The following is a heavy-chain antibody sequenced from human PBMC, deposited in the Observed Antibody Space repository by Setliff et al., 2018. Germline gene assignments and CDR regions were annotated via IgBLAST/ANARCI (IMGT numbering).Heavy chain of an antibody. J-gene: IGHJ6*03. CDR3: AKPTTVTTTHYYYYMDV. V-gene: IGHV3-48*04. CDR1: GFTFSNYA. D-gene: IGHD4-4*01. CDR2: ISDASRTI. Sequence: GESLKISCAVSGFTFSNYAMNWVRQAPGKGLEWVSYISDASRTIYYADSVKGRFTISRDNVKNSLYLQMSSLRAEDTAVYYCAKPTTVTTTHYYYYMDVWGKGTTVTVSS.